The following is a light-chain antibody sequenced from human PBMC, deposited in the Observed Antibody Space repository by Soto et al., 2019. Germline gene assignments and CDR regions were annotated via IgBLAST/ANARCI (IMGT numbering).Light chain of an antibody. CDR2: GAS. CDR1: QSVGRNY. J-gene: IGKJ4*01. V-gene: IGKV3-20*01. CDR3: QHYASSPLT. Sequence: EIVLTQSPGTLTLSPGERATLSCRASQSVGRNYLAWYQQKPGQAPRLLIYGASSMATGIPDRFSGSGSGTDFTLTLSRLEPEEFAVYYCQHYASSPLTFGGGTKVEIK.